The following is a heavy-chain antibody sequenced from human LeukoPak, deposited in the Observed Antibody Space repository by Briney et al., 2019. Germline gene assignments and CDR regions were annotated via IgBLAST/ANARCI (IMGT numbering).Heavy chain of an antibody. J-gene: IGHJ4*02. V-gene: IGHV3-23*01. D-gene: IGHD3-10*01. CDR3: AKPYYGSGLTYFDY. Sequence: GGSLRLSCAASGFTFSSYALSWVRQAPGKGLEWVSAISGSGGSTYYADSVKGRFTISRDNSKNTLYLQMNSLRAEDTAVYYCAKPYYGSGLTYFDYWGQGTLVTVSS. CDR2: ISGSGGST. CDR1: GFTFSSYA.